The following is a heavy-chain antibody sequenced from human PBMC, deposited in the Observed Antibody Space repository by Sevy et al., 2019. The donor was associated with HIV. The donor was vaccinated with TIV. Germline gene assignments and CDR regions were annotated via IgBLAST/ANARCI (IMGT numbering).Heavy chain of an antibody. CDR3: ARGPPDGNYDYFDY. J-gene: IGHJ4*02. CDR2: ISGSSNYI. D-gene: IGHD1-7*01. CDR1: AFTFSSYN. V-gene: IGHV3-21*06. Sequence: GGSLRLSCAASAFTFSSYNMNWVRQAPGKGLEWVSCISGSSNYIYYAESLKGRFIISRDNAKNTLYLQMNSLRADDTAVYYCARGPPDGNYDYFDYWGQGTLVTVSS.